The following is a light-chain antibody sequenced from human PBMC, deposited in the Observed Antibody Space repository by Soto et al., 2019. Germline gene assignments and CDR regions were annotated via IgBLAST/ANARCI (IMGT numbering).Light chain of an antibody. CDR1: SSDVGGYNY. V-gene: IGLV2-8*01. Sequence: QSVLTQPPSASGSPGQSVTISCTGTSSDVGGYNYVSWYQQHPGKAPKLMIYELSKRPSGVPDRFSGSKSGNTASLTDSGLQAEDEADYYCSSYAGSNNVVFGGGTKLTVL. CDR3: SSYAGSNNVV. CDR2: ELS. J-gene: IGLJ2*01.